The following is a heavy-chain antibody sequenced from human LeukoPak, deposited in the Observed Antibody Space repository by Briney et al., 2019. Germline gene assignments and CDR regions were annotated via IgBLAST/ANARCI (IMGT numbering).Heavy chain of an antibody. D-gene: IGHD6-13*01. Sequence: SGTLSLTCAVSGGSISSGNWWSWVRQPPGKGLEWIGEIYHSGSTNYNPSLKSRVTISVDKSKNQFSLKLTSVTAADTAVYYCASWNSSSWYFDYWGQGTLVTVSS. CDR1: GGSISSGNW. CDR2: IYHSGST. CDR3: ASWNSSSWYFDY. J-gene: IGHJ4*02. V-gene: IGHV4-4*02.